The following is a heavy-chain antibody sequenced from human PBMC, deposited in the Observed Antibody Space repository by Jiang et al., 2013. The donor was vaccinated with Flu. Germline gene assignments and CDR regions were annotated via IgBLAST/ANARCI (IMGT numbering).Heavy chain of an antibody. J-gene: IGHJ5*02. D-gene: IGHD4-11*01. CDR3: ARAGVTDNWFDP. V-gene: IGHV4-31*01. Sequence: GLVKPSQTLSLTCTVSGGSISSGGYYWSWIRQHPGKGLEWIGYIYYSGSTYYNPSLKSLVTISVDTSKNQFSLKLSSVTAADTAVYYCARAGVTDNWFDPWGQGTLVTVSS. CDR2: IYYSGST. CDR1: GGSISSGGYY.